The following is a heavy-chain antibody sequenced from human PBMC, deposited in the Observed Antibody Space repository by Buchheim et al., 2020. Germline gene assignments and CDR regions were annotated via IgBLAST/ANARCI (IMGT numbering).Heavy chain of an antibody. J-gene: IGHJ6*02. CDR3: ARDLLAAAVYYYYGMDV. V-gene: IGHV3-30-3*01. Sequence: QVQLVESGGGVVQPGRSLRLSCAASGFTFSSYAMHWVRQAPGKGLEWVAVISYDGSNKYYADSVKGRFTISRDNSKNTRYLQMNSLRAEDTAVYYCARDLLAAAVYYYYGMDVWGQGTT. D-gene: IGHD6-13*01. CDR1: GFTFSSYA. CDR2: ISYDGSNK.